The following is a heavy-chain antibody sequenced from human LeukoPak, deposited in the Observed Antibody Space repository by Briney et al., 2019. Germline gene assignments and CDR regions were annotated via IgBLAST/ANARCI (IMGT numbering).Heavy chain of an antibody. V-gene: IGHV1-46*01. D-gene: IGHD4-11*01. CDR2: INPSGGST. J-gene: IGHJ4*02. CDR3: ARGAYSKPPDY. Sequence: ASVKVSCKASGYTFTSYYMHWVRQAPGQGLEWMGIINPSGGSTSYAQKFQGRVTITRDTSASTAYMELSSLRSEDTAVYYCARGAYSKPPDYWGQGTLVTVSS. CDR1: GYTFTSYY.